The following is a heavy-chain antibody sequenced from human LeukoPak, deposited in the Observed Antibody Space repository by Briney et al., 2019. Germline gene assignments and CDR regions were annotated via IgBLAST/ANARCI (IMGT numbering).Heavy chain of an antibody. V-gene: IGHV4-34*01. Sequence: SETLSLTCGVYAGSLTNYFCHWIRQAPGKGLVWVGEISHGGITKHNPSLKSRVTMSQDTSKRQFSLKMNSMTAADAGVYYCGIFMDVVPGTMSWGLGTLVTVSS. CDR3: GIFMDVVPGTMS. J-gene: IGHJ4*02. CDR2: ISHGGIT. D-gene: IGHD3-22*01. CDR1: AGSLTNYF.